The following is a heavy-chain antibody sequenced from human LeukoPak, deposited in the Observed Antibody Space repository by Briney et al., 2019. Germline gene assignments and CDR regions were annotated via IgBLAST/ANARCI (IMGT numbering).Heavy chain of an antibody. CDR2: IIPILGIA. D-gene: IGHD2-2*02. J-gene: IGHJ3*02. Sequence: SVKVSCKASGGTFSSYTISWVRQAPGQGLEWMGRIIPILGIANYAQKFQGRVTITADKSTSTAYMELSSLRSEDTAVYYCTRYTLWDCSSTSCYTGAFDIWGQGTMVTVSS. V-gene: IGHV1-69*02. CDR3: TRYTLWDCSSTSCYTGAFDI. CDR1: GGTFSSYT.